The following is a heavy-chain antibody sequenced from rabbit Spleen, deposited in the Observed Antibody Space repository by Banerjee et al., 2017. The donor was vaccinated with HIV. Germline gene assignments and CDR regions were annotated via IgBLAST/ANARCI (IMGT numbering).Heavy chain of an antibody. CDR2: IYISSGST. Sequence: QSLEESGGDLVKPGASLTLTCTASGFSFSSNVYMCWVRQAPGKGLEWIACIYISSGSTYYASWAKGRFTISKTSSTTVTLQMTSLTAADTATYFCARSGYVGWGGDGDLMGNKLWGQGTLVT. J-gene: IGHJ4*01. CDR1: GFSFSSNVY. D-gene: IGHD4-1*01. V-gene: IGHV1S40*01. CDR3: ARSGYVGWGGDGDLMGNKL.